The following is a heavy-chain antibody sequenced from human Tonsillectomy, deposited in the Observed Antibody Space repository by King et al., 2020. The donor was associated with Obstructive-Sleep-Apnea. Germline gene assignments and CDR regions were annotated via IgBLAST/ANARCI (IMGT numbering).Heavy chain of an antibody. D-gene: IGHD3-3*01. Sequence: QLVESGGDLVKPGGSLRLSCAASGFTISDYYMSWIRQAPGKGLEWVSYISRSKSYTNYADSVKGRFTISRDNANNSLYLQMNSRRAEDTAVDYCASLTYYDFWSCNDYWGQGTLVTVSS. J-gene: IGHJ4*02. CDR2: ISRSKSYT. CDR3: ASLTYYDFWSCNDY. CDR1: GFTISDYY. V-gene: IGHV3-11*06.